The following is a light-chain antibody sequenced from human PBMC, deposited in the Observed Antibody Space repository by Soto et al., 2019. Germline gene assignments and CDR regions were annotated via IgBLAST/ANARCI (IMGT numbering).Light chain of an antibody. CDR2: VAS. CDR1: QGISNY. V-gene: IGKV1-27*01. J-gene: IGKJ1*01. Sequence: DIQMTQSPSSLSASVGDRVTITCRASQGISNYLAWYQQQPGKVPKLLIYVASTLHSGVPSRFSGSGSGTDFTLTIISLQPEDVATYYCQKYNSAPWTFGQGTKVEIK. CDR3: QKYNSAPWT.